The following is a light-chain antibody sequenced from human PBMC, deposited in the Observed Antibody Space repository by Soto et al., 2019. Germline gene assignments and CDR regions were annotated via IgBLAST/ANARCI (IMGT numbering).Light chain of an antibody. CDR3: QQLNSFPPT. V-gene: IGKV1-9*01. Sequence: DIQLTRSPSFLSASVGDRVTITCRAGQGISSHLTWYQQKPGKAPKLLIYAASTLQSGVPSRFSGRGSGTEFTLTISSLQPEDFATYYCQQLNSFPPTFGHGTTVEIK. CDR1: QGISSH. CDR2: AAS. J-gene: IGKJ1*01.